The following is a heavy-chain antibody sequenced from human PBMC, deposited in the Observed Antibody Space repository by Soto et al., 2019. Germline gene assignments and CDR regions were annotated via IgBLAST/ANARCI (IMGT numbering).Heavy chain of an antibody. D-gene: IGHD3-10*01. CDR1: GYTFIGYY. Sequence: ASVKVSCKASGYTFIGYYIHWVRQAPGQGLEWMGWINPNSGGTNYAQRFQGWVTMTRDRSISTAYMELSRLKSDDTAVYYCARVGGGLASLCYYGMGVCGRVTTGTVSS. CDR3: ARVGGGLASLCYYGMGV. J-gene: IGHJ6*02. V-gene: IGHV1-2*04. CDR2: INPNSGGT.